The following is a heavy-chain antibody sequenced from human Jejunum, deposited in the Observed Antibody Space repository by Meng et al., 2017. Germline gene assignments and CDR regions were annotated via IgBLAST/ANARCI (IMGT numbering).Heavy chain of an antibody. J-gene: IGHJ5*02. CDR2: ISHSGDT. CDR3: AKNNWFDP. V-gene: IGHV4-34*01. Sequence: GAGMLKASETLSLTCVVSGGSFSSYYWSWLRPPPGKGLEWIGEISHSGDTKYNPSLMSRVTISADTSKNQFSLKLTSVTAADTAVYYCAKNNWFDPWGQGTLVTVSS. CDR1: GGSFSSYY.